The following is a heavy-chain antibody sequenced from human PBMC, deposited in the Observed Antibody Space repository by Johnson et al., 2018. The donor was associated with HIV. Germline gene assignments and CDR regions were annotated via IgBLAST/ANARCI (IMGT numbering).Heavy chain of an antibody. V-gene: IGHV3-30-3*01. D-gene: IGHD2-15*01. CDR3: ARDRSRQLLLTSDAFDI. CDR1: GFTFSIYS. J-gene: IGHJ3*02. Sequence: QVQLVESGGGVVQPGRSLRLSCAASGFTFSIYSMHWVRQAPGKGLEWVAIISYDGTNEYYADSVQGRFTISRDNSKNTLYLQMNSLRTEDTAVYYCARDRSRQLLLTSDAFDIWGQGTMVTVSS. CDR2: ISYDGTNE.